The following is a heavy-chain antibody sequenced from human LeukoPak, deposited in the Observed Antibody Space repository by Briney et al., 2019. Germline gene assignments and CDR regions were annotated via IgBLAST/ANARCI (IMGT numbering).Heavy chain of an antibody. D-gene: IGHD3-22*01. CDR1: GFTFSSYG. Sequence: GGSLRLSCAASGFTFSSYGMHWARQAPGKGLEWVAVIWYDGSNKYYADSVKGRFTISRDNSKNTLYLQMNSLRAEDTAVYYCARDRIYDSSGYFVPYYYYYGMDVWGQGTTVTVSS. J-gene: IGHJ6*02. V-gene: IGHV3-33*08. CDR2: IWYDGSNK. CDR3: ARDRIYDSSGYFVPYYYYYGMDV.